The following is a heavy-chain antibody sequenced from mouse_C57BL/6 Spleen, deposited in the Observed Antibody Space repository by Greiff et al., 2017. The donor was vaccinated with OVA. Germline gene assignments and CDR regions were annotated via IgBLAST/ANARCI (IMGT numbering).Heavy chain of an antibody. J-gene: IGHJ2*01. Sequence: VMLVESGAELAKPGASVKLSCKASGYTFTSYWMHWVKQRPGQGLEWIGYINPSSGYTKYNQKFKAKATLTADKSSSPAYMQLSSLTYEDAAVYYSSRLYDYDGGGFDYWGQGTTLTVSS. CDR1: GYTFTSYW. D-gene: IGHD2-4*01. V-gene: IGHV1-7*01. CDR3: SRLYDYDGGGFDY. CDR2: INPSSGYT.